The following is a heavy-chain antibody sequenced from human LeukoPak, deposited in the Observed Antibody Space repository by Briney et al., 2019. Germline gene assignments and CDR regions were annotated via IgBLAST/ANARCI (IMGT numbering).Heavy chain of an antibody. D-gene: IGHD6-19*01. V-gene: IGHV3-30*02. CDR1: GFTFSSYG. Sequence: GGSLRLSCAASGFTFSSYGMHWVRQAPGKGLEWVAFIRYDGSNKYYADSVKGRFTISRDDSKNTLYLQMNSLRAEDTAVYYCAKESRIAVAGDYWGQGTLVTVSS. J-gene: IGHJ4*02. CDR2: IRYDGSNK. CDR3: AKESRIAVAGDY.